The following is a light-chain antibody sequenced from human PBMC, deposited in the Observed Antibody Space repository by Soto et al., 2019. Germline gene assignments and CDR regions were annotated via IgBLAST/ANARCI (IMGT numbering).Light chain of an antibody. V-gene: IGLV1-40*01. J-gene: IGLJ1*01. Sequence: QPVLTRPPSVSGAPGQRVTISCTGSSSNIGAGYDVHWYQQLPGTAPKLLIYGNSNRPSGVPDRFSGSKSGTSASLAITGLQAEDEADYYCQSYDSSLSGSLVFGTGTKVTVL. CDR3: QSYDSSLSGSLV. CDR2: GNS. CDR1: SSNIGAGYD.